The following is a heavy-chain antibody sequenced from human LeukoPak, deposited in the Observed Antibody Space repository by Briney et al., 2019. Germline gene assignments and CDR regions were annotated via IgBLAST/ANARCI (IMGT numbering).Heavy chain of an antibody. CDR1: GDSISSYY. Sequence: PSETLSLTCTVSGDSISSYYWSWIRQPPGKGLEWIGYISYSGSTNYNPSLKSRVTISVDTSKNQFSLKLSSVTAADTAVYYCARHMGLWYLDLWGRGTPVTVSS. J-gene: IGHJ2*01. CDR2: ISYSGST. D-gene: IGHD1-26*01. CDR3: ARHMGLWYLDL. V-gene: IGHV4-59*08.